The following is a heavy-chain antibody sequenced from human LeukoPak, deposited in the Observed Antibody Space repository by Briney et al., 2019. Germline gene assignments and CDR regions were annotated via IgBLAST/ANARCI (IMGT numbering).Heavy chain of an antibody. CDR1: GGSISSGGYS. J-gene: IGHJ4*02. CDR2: IYHSGST. V-gene: IGHV4-30-2*01. D-gene: IGHD4-23*01. Sequence: SETLSLTCAVSGGSISSGGYSWSWIRQPPGKGLEWIGYIYHSGSTYYNPSLKSRVTISVDRSKNQFSLKLSSVTAADTAVYYCARGFGDYGGNEVFDYWGQGTLVTVSS. CDR3: ARGFGDYGGNEVFDY.